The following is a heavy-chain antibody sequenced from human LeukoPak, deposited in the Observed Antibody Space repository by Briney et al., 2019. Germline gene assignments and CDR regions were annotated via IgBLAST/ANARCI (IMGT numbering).Heavy chain of an antibody. CDR1: GGSISSGGYS. J-gene: IGHJ5*02. Sequence: PSQTLSLTCAVSGGSISSGGYSWSWIRQPPGKGLEWIGYINHSGSTNYNPSLKSRVTISVDTSKNQFSLKLSSVTAADTAVYYCARGRGAAAGNNWFDPWGQGTLVTVSS. CDR2: INHSGST. D-gene: IGHD6-13*01. V-gene: IGHV4-30-2*01. CDR3: ARGRGAAAGNNWFDP.